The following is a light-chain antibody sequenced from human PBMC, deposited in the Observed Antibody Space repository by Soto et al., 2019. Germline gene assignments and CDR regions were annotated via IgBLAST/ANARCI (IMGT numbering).Light chain of an antibody. Sequence: EVEMTQSPSTLSASPGDSATLACRASQSVSRNVNWYQQKPGKAPRLLIYSASTRYTGIPARFSGSGSGTEFTLTISSLQSEDFAIYYCQQYYSLPRTFGQGTKVDIK. CDR3: QQYYSLPRT. J-gene: IGKJ1*01. V-gene: IGKV3-15*01. CDR2: SAS. CDR1: QSVSRN.